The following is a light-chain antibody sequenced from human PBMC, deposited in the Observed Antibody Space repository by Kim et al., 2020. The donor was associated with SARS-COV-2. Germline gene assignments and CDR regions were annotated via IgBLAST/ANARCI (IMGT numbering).Light chain of an antibody. V-gene: IGKV3-20*01. J-gene: IGKJ5*01. CDR3: QHYDGSIT. CDR2: GAS. Sequence: LSPRERATLSCRARPGVASDFLAWYQQKVGQAPRLLIYGASNRAAGIPDRFSGVGSGSDFTLTISRLEPEDFAVYFGQHYDGSITFGQGTRLEIK. CDR1: PGVASDF.